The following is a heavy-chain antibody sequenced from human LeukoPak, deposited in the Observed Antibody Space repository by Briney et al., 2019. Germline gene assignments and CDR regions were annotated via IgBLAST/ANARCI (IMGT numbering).Heavy chain of an antibody. V-gene: IGHV3-53*01. J-gene: IGHJ4*02. Sequence: GRSLRLSCTVSGLTVSSNSMSWVRQAPGKGLEWVSFIYSDNTHYSDSVKGRFTIFRDNSKNTLYPQISSLRAENTALYYSARRAGAYSHPYDYWGQGTLVTVSS. CDR3: ARRAGAYSHPYDY. CDR2: IYSDNT. CDR1: GLTVSSNS. D-gene: IGHD4/OR15-4a*01.